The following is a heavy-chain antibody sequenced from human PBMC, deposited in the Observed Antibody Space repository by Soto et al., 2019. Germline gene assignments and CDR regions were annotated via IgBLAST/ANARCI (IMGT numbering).Heavy chain of an antibody. D-gene: IGHD1-26*01. CDR2: MNPNSGNT. V-gene: IGHV1-8*01. Sequence: ASVKVSCKASGYTFTSYDINWVRQATGQGFEWMGWMNPNSGNTGYAQKFQGRVTMTRDTSTTTAYMELSSLRSEDTAVYYCARGVTSGSFPPFDLWGQGTLVTVSS. CDR1: GYTFTSYD. J-gene: IGHJ4*02. CDR3: ARGVTSGSFPPFDL.